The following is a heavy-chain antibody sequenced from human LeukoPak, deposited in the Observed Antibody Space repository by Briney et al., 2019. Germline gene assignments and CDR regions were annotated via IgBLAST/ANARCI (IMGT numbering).Heavy chain of an antibody. D-gene: IGHD1-1*01. Sequence: PSETLSLTCTVSGGSISSYYWSWIRQPPGKGLEWIVYICYRGSTNYNPSLKSRVTISVDTSKNQFSLKLSSVTAADTAVYYCARRTTGTGPFDYLGQGTLDTVSS. CDR3: ARRTTGTGPFDY. CDR2: ICYRGST. J-gene: IGHJ4*02. V-gene: IGHV4-59*08. CDR1: GGSISSYY.